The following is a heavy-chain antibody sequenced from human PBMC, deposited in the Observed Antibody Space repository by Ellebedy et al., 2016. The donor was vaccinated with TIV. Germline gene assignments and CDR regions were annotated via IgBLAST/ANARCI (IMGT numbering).Heavy chain of an antibody. Sequence: PGGSLRLSCAASGFTFSSYAMSSIRHAPGKVLELVSAISGSGGSTYYADSVKGRFTISRDNSKNTLYLQMNSLRAEDTAVYDCARLLGEMGYYYGMDVWGQGTTVTVAS. CDR1: GFTFSSYA. CDR2: ISGSGGST. D-gene: IGHD3-10*01. J-gene: IGHJ6*02. CDR3: ARLLGEMGYYYGMDV. V-gene: IGHV3-23*01.